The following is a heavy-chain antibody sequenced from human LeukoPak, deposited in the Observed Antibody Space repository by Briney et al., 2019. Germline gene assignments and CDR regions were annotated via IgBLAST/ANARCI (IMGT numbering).Heavy chain of an antibody. Sequence: SVKVSCKASGGTFSSYAISWVRQAPGQGLEWMGRIIPILGIANYAQKFQGRVTITADKSTSTAYMELSSLRSEDTAVYYCARERKTVTAENDAFDIWGRGTMVTVSS. V-gene: IGHV1-69*04. CDR2: IIPILGIA. CDR1: GGTFSSYA. CDR3: ARERKTVTAENDAFDI. J-gene: IGHJ3*02. D-gene: IGHD7-27*01.